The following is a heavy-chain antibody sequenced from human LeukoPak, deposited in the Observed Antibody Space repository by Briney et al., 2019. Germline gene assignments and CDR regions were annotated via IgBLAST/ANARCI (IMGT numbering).Heavy chain of an antibody. V-gene: IGHV1-69*13. Sequence: SVKVSCKASGGTFSSYAISWVRQAPGQGLEWMGGIIPIFGTANYAQKFQGRVTITADESTSTAYMELSSLRSEDTAVYYCARTIVATFPLSPSYYYYYMDVWGKGTTVTISS. CDR1: GGTFSSYA. CDR3: ARTIVATFPLSPSYYYYYMDV. CDR2: IIPIFGTA. D-gene: IGHD5-12*01. J-gene: IGHJ6*03.